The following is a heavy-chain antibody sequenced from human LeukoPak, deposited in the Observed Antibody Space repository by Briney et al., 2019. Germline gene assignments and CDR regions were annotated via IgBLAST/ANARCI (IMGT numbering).Heavy chain of an antibody. CDR2: IYYSGST. J-gene: IGHJ4*02. CDR3: ARGDIAAGGAPFDY. V-gene: IGHV4-59*12. Sequence: SETLSLTCTVSGGSISSYYWSWIRQPPGEGLEWIGHIYYSGSTNYNPSLKSRVTISVDTSKNQFSLKLNSVTAADTAVYYCARGDIAAGGAPFDYWGQGTLVTVSS. D-gene: IGHD6-13*01. CDR1: GGSISSYY.